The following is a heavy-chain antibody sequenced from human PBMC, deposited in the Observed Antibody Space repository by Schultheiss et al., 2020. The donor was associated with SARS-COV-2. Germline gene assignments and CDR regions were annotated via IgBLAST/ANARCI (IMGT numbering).Heavy chain of an antibody. CDR3: ARDEEIYSSSWYYPGY. D-gene: IGHD6-13*01. CDR2: ISAYHGNT. Sequence: ASVKVSCKASGYSFTSYGISWVRQAPGQGLEWLGWISAYHGNTNYAQKLQGRVTMTTDTSTSTAYMELRSLRSDDTAVYYCARDEEIYSSSWYYPGYWGQGTLVTVSS. CDR1: GYSFTSYG. V-gene: IGHV1-18*04. J-gene: IGHJ4*02.